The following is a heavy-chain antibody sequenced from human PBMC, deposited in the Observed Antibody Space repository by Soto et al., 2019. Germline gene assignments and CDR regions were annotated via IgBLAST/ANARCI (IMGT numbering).Heavy chain of an antibody. J-gene: IGHJ6*02. CDR3: AKDRIRGENKHREYAMDV. CDR1: VFTFSIYS. V-gene: IGHV3-23*01. D-gene: IGHD3-10*01. CDR2: ISCSGGST. Sequence: LILSXAPSVFTFSIYSSSWCLQSPVKWLEWVSSISCSGGSTYYADSVKGRFTISRDNSKNTLYLQMNSLRAEDTAVYYCAKDRIRGENKHREYAMDVWGQGTTVTVSS.